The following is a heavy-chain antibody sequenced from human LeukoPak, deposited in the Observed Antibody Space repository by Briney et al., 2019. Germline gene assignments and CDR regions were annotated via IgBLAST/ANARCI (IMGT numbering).Heavy chain of an antibody. Sequence: GGSLRLSCTASGFTFGDYAMSRLRQAPGMGPEWVGIICRKANGGTTEYAASVKSRFTISRDGSKSIAYLQMNSLKTEDTAVYYCTSGLYYDSWSDLFDYWGQGTLVTVSS. CDR2: ICRKANGGTT. CDR1: GFTFGDYA. D-gene: IGHD3-3*01. V-gene: IGHV3-49*01. CDR3: TSGLYYDSWSDLFDY. J-gene: IGHJ4*02.